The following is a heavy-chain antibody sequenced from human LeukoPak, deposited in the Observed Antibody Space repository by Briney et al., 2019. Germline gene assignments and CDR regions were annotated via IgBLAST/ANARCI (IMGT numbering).Heavy chain of an antibody. J-gene: IGHJ5*02. Sequence: SQTLSLTCTVSGGSISSGDYYWSWIRQPPGKGLERIGYIYYSGSTYYNPSLKSRVTISVDTSKNQFSLKLSSVTAADTAVYYCAREHIVVVTAIRSWFDPWGQGTLVTVSS. CDR3: AREHIVVVTAIRSWFDP. CDR2: IYYSGST. V-gene: IGHV4-30-4*01. CDR1: GGSISSGDYY. D-gene: IGHD2-21*02.